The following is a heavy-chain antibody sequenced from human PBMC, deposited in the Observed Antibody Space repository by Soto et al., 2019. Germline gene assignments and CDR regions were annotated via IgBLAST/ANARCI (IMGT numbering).Heavy chain of an antibody. Sequence: PGGSLRLSCAASGFTFSSYSMNWVRQAPGKGLEWVSYISSISSTIYYADSVKGRFTISRDNAKNSLYLQMNSLRDEDTAVYYCARAPRYSGSYEYWGQGTLVTVSS. D-gene: IGHD1-26*01. CDR1: GFTFSSYS. J-gene: IGHJ4*02. CDR3: ARAPRYSGSYEY. CDR2: ISSISSTI. V-gene: IGHV3-48*02.